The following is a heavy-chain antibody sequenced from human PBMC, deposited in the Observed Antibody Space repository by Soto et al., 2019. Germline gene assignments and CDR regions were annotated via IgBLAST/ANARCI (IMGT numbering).Heavy chain of an antibody. CDR3: ARAPYSSSTIIYYFDF. Sequence: QIQLVQSGAEVKKPGASVKVSCKASGYTFTNYGINWVRQAPGQGLEWMGWINGYNGITNYAQKLQGRVTMTTDTPTSTAYMELRSLRPDDTAVYYCARAPYSSSTIIYYFDFWGQGTLVTVSS. CDR1: GYTFTNYG. CDR2: INGYNGIT. V-gene: IGHV1-18*04. J-gene: IGHJ4*02. D-gene: IGHD3-22*01.